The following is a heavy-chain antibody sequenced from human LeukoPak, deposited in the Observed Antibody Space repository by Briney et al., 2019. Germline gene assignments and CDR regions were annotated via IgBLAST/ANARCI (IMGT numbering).Heavy chain of an antibody. CDR2: ISTTSTYI. CDR1: GITFSGYY. CDR3: ARRDYEDAFDI. Sequence: PGGSLRLSCAASGITFSGYYMNWVRQAPGKGLEWVSSISTTSTYIYYADSLKGRFTFSRDNAKNSLYLQMNSLRAEDTAVYYCARRDYEDAFDIWGQGTVVTVSS. J-gene: IGHJ3*02. D-gene: IGHD4-17*01. V-gene: IGHV3-21*01.